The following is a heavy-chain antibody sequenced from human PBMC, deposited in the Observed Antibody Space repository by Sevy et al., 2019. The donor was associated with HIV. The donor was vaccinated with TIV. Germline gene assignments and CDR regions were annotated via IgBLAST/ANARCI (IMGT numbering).Heavy chain of an antibody. CDR3: GRVGFNWNDVDY. Sequence: LRETLSLPCSVSGGSMNIYYWSWIRKPPVKRLEWIGFTYYTGTTKYNPSLKSRVTISIDTSRNQFYLKLSSGTAADTAVYYCGRVGFNWNDVDYWGQGILVTVSS. CDR2: TYYTGTT. J-gene: IGHJ4*02. V-gene: IGHV4-59*01. D-gene: IGHD1-20*01. CDR1: GGSMNIYY.